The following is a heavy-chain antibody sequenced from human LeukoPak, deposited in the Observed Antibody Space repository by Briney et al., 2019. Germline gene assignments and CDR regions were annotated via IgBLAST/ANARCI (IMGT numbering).Heavy chain of an antibody. D-gene: IGHD3-22*01. J-gene: IGHJ4*02. V-gene: IGHV3-7*01. CDR2: INQHGSEK. CDR1: GFTFSSHW. Sequence: GGCLRLSCAASGFTFSSHWMSWVRQAPGKGLEWAANINQHGSEKYYVDSVKGRFTISRDNAKNLLYLQMNSLRAEDTAVYYCARAAISTYDSSGYYFDYWGQGTLVTVSS. CDR3: ARAAISTYDSSGYYFDY.